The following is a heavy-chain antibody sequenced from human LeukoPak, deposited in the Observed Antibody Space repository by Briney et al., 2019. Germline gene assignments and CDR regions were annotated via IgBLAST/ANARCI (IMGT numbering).Heavy chain of an antibody. V-gene: IGHV3-23*01. Sequence: GGSLRLSCAASGFTFSSYAMSWVRQAPGKGLEWVSLISGSGGSTYYADSVKGRFTISRDNSKNTLYLQMNSLRAEDTAVYYCARERDTAMVRYGMDVWGQGTTVTVSS. D-gene: IGHD5-18*01. J-gene: IGHJ6*02. CDR3: ARERDTAMVRYGMDV. CDR1: GFTFSSYA. CDR2: ISGSGGST.